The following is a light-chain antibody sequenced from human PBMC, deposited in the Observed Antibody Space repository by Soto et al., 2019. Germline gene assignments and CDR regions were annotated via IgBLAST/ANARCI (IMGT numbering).Light chain of an antibody. CDR2: GAS. CDR3: QQYGSSPYP. J-gene: IGKJ2*01. Sequence: MALTQSPGTLSLSTGESVTISWRASQSVRSSYLAGYQQNPGQAPRLLIYGASSRATGIPARFSGSWSVTDFTLTISRLEPDDFAVYCCQQYGSSPYPFGKGHKLEI. CDR1: QSVRSSY. V-gene: IGKV3-20*01.